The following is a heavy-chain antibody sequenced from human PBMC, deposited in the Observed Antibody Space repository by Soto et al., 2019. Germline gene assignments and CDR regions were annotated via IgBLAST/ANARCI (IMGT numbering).Heavy chain of an antibody. CDR2: INSDGSST. V-gene: IGHV3-74*01. J-gene: IGHJ6*02. CDR3: ARAIGYYGMDV. CDR1: GFSFSNCW. D-gene: IGHD3-22*01. Sequence: EVQLVESGGGLVQPGGSLRLSGAASGFSFSNCWMHWVRQAPGMGLVWVSHINSDGSSTTYADSVKGRFTISRDNAKNTLYLQMNSLRAEDTAVYYCARAIGYYGMDVWGQGNTVTVSS.